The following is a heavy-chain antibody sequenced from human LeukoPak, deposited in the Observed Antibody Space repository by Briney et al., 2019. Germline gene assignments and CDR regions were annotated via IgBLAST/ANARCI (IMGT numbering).Heavy chain of an antibody. V-gene: IGHV3-23*01. CDR2: IGITSEYI. J-gene: IGHJ3*02. CDR3: AKDPNGGYVGAFDT. Sequence: GGSLRLSCAASGFTITAYAMSWVRQSPGKGLEWVSGIGITSEYIHYADSVKGRFTISRDNSKNTVYLEMSSLRAEDAAVYYCAKDPNGGYVGAFDTWGQGTMVIVSS. CDR1: GFTITAYA. D-gene: IGHD5-12*01.